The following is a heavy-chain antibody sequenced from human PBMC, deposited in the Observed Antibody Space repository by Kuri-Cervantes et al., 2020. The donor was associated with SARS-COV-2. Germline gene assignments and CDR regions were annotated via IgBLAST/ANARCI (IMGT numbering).Heavy chain of an antibody. CDR3: ARVRYYDTSDGYYYYYYMDV. V-gene: IGHV4-59*08. Sequence: LRLSCTVPGGPISSHYWSWIRQPPGKGLEWIGYIYYSGSTNYNPSLKSRVTISVDTSKNQFSLKLGSVTAADTAVYYCARVRYYDTSDGYYYYYYMDVWGKGTTVTVSS. D-gene: IGHD3-22*01. J-gene: IGHJ6*03. CDR2: IYYSGST. CDR1: GGPISSHY.